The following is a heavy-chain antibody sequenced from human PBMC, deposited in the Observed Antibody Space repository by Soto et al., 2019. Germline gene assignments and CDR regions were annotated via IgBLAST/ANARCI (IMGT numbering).Heavy chain of an antibody. CDR1: GGSFSGYY. CDR2: INHSGST. CDR3: ARGRRGTMVRGVTSLDY. V-gene: IGHV4-34*01. Sequence: SETLSLTCAVYGGSFSGYYWSWIRQPPGKGLEWIGEINHSGSTNYNPSLKSRVTISVDTSKNQFSLKLSSVTAADTAVYYCARGRRGTMVRGVTSLDYWGQGTLVTDSS. D-gene: IGHD3-10*01. J-gene: IGHJ4*02.